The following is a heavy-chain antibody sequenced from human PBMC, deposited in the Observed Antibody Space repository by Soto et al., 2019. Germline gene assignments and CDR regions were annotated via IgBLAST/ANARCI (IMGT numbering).Heavy chain of an antibody. CDR1: GGSISSYY. CDR3: AKSSSWIIDY. CDR2: IYYSGST. J-gene: IGHJ4*02. D-gene: IGHD6-13*01. Sequence: LSLTCTVSGGSISSYYWSWIRQPPGKGLEWIGYIYYSGSTNYNPSLKSRVTISVDTSKNQFSLKLSSVTAADTAVYYCAKSSSWIIDYWGQGTLVTVSS. V-gene: IGHV4-59*01.